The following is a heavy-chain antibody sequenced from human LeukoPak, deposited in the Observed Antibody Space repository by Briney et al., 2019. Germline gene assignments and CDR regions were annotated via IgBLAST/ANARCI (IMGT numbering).Heavy chain of an antibody. D-gene: IGHD3-22*01. CDR3: ARETFYFDSSGSIRGGYFDY. J-gene: IGHJ4*02. Sequence: SETLSLTSTVSGYSISSGYYWGWLRQSPGKGLEWIGSISDSGSTFSNPSLKGRVSISVDTSKNQFSLKLSSVNAADTAVFYCARETFYFDSSGSIRGGYFDYWGQGTLVTVSS. CDR1: GYSISSGYY. CDR2: ISDSGST. V-gene: IGHV4-38-2*02.